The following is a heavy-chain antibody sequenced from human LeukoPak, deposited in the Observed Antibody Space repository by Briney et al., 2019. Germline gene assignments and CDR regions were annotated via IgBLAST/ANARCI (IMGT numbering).Heavy chain of an antibody. V-gene: IGHV4-34*01. D-gene: IGHD3-22*01. CDR2: INHSGST. CDR1: GGSFSGYY. CDR3: ARAKYYYYDSSGYYRKSHYFDY. J-gene: IGHJ4*02. Sequence: PSETLSLTCAVYGGSFSGYYWSWIRQPPGKGLEWIGEINHSGSTNYNPSLKSRVTISVDTSKNQFSLKLRSVTAADTAVYYCARAKYYYYDSSGYYRKSHYFDYWGQGTLVTVSS.